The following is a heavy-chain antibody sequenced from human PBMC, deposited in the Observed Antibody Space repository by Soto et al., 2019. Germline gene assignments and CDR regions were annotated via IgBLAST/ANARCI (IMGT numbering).Heavy chain of an antibody. CDR3: ARDQTGAATVVNYFDY. CDR1: GYTFTSYY. V-gene: IGHV1-46*01. J-gene: IGHJ4*02. CDR2: INPSGGST. Sequence: QVQLVQSGAEVKKPGASVKVSCKASGYTFTSYYMHWVRQAPGQGLEWMGIINPSGGSTSYAQKFQGRVTMTRDTSTGPVYMELSSLRSEDTAVYYCARDQTGAATVVNYFDYWGQGTLVTVSS. D-gene: IGHD7-27*01.